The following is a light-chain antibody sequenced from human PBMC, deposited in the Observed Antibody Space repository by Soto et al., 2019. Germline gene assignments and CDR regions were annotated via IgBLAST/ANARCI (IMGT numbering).Light chain of an antibody. V-gene: IGLV2-14*03. J-gene: IGLJ3*02. Sequence: QSALTQPASVSGSPGQSITISCTGTSSDVGGYDYVSWYQQHPDQAPQLIIYDVSNRPSGVSHRFSGSKSGSTASLTISGLQAEDEADYYCSSYTRTSTIMFGGGTQLTVL. CDR2: DVS. CDR3: SSYTRTSTIM. CDR1: SSDVGGYDY.